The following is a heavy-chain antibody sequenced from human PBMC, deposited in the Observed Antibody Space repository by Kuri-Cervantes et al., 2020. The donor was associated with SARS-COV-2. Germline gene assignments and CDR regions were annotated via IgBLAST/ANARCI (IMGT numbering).Heavy chain of an antibody. CDR3: TTLIDY. CDR2: IKSKTDGGTT. Sequence: GESLKISCTASGFTFGDYAMSWVRQAPGKGLEWVGRIKSKTDGGTTDYAAPVKGRFTISRDDSKNTLYLQMNSLKTEDTAVYYCTTLIDYWGQGAPVTVSS. J-gene: IGHJ4*02. CDR1: GFTFGDYA. V-gene: IGHV3-15*01.